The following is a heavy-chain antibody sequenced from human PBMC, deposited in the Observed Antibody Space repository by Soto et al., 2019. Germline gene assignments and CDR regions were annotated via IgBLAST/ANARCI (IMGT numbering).Heavy chain of an antibody. CDR3: AREAFHYYATTGFYSDY. J-gene: IGHJ4*02. CDR2: MYHRGIA. D-gene: IGHD3-10*01. Sequence: ASETLSLTCAVSNFSISNGYYWSWIRQPPGRGLEWLGSMYHRGIAYYNPSLAGRVSISIDTSKNQFSLSLTSVTAADTAVYFCAREAFHYYATTGFYSDYWGRGTLVTVSS. V-gene: IGHV4-38-2*02. CDR1: NFSISNGYY.